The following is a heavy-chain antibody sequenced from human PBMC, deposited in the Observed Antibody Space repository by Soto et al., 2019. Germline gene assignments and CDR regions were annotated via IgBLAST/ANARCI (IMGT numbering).Heavy chain of an antibody. J-gene: IGHJ4*02. CDR1: GFTFSSYV. CDR3: AKETPYIDDYISVDY. V-gene: IGHV3-23*01. CDR2: IGPSGTNT. Sequence: EVQLLESGGGFIQPGGSLRLSCAASGFTFSSYVMSWFRQAPGKGLEWVSAIGPSGTNTYYADSVKGRFTISSHNSKNTLILPMNSLRAADTAVYYRAKETPYIDDYISVDYWGQGDLVTASS. D-gene: IGHD4-4*01.